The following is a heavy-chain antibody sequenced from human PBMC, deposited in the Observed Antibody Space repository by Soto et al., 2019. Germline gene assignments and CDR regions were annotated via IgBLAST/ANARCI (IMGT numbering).Heavy chain of an antibody. J-gene: IGHJ4*02. CDR2: ISLGGTT. V-gene: IGHV4-39*01. CDR3: VKQAVGSMSSE. D-gene: IGHD6-6*01. Sequence: PSETLSLTCAVSGAPISSLTYYWVWIRQPPGKGLEWIASISLGGTTHYSPSLKSRLTASLDTSNNQVSLILSSVTVTDTAVYFCVKQAVGSMSSEWGPGTLVTVSS. CDR1: GAPISSLTYY.